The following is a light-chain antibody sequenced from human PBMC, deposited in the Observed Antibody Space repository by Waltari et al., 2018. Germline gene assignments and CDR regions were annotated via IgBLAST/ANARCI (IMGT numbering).Light chain of an antibody. CDR3: TSYESGGTWV. J-gene: IGLJ3*02. Sequence: QSALTQPASVSGSPGQSITISCTGTSSDIGGYKYVSWYQQHPGKAPKVMIYDVIKRPSGVSNRFSGSKSGNTASLTISGLHADDEADYYCTSYESGGTWVFGGGTKVTV. V-gene: IGLV2-14*03. CDR1: SSDIGGYKY. CDR2: DVI.